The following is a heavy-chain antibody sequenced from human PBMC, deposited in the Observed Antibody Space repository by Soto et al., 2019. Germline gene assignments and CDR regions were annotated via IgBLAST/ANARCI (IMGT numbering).Heavy chain of an antibody. V-gene: IGHV1-2*04. D-gene: IGHD3-3*01. J-gene: IGHJ6*03. CDR3: ARDAAHYDVWYPAYYMDV. Sequence: ASVKVSCKASGYTFTGYYMHWVRQAPGQGLEWMGWINPNSGGTNYAQKFQGWVTMTRDTSISTAYMELSRLRSDDTAVYYCARDAAHYDVWYPAYYMDVWGKGTTVTVSS. CDR2: INPNSGGT. CDR1: GYTFTGYY.